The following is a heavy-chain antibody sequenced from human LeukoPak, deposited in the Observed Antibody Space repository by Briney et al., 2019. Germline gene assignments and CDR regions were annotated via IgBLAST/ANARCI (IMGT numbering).Heavy chain of an antibody. D-gene: IGHD6-13*01. J-gene: IGHJ4*02. CDR2: INPNSGGT. CDR1: GYTFTGYY. V-gene: IGHV1-2*02. Sequence: ASVKVSCKASGYTFTGYYMHWVRQAPGQGLEWMGWINPNSGGTNYAQKFQGRVTMTRDTSISTAYMELSRLRSDDTAVYYCARSRVVAAVSPYDYWGQGTLVTVSS. CDR3: ARSRVVAAVSPYDY.